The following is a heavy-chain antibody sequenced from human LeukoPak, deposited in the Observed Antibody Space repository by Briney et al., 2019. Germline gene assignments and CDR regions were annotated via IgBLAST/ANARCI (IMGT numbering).Heavy chain of an antibody. CDR3: ARGSRVPAAINY. Sequence: GASVKVSCKASGYTFTSYDINWVRQATGQGLEWMGWMNPNSGNAGYAQKFQGRVTMTRNTSISTAYMELSSLRSEDTAVYYCARGSRVPAAINYCGQGTLVTVSA. J-gene: IGHJ4*02. CDR2: MNPNSGNA. V-gene: IGHV1-8*01. CDR1: GYTFTSYD. D-gene: IGHD2-2*02.